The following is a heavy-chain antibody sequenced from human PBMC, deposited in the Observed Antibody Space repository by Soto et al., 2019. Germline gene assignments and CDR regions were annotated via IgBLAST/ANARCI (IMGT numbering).Heavy chain of an antibody. D-gene: IGHD2-2*01. CDR2: FDPEDGET. CDR3: ATLVVPADIISSCFDP. CDR1: GYTLTELS. V-gene: IGHV1-24*01. Sequence: GASVKVSCKVSGYTLTELSMHWVRQAPGKGLEWMGGFDPEDGETIYAQKFQGRVTMTEDTSTDTAYMELSSLRSEDTAVYYCATLVVPADIISSCFDPWGQGTLVTVSS. J-gene: IGHJ5*02.